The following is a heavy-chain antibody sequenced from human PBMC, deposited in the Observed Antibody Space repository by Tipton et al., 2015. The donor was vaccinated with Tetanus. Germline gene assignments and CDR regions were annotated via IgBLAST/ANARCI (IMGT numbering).Heavy chain of an antibody. D-gene: IGHD4-23*01. CDR1: GGLLSTGGYS. CDR2: IYHTGST. Sequence: TLSLTCAVSGGLLSTGGYSWGWIRQPPGQGLEWIGYIYHTGSTYYNPSLKSRVTISVDTSKNQLSLKLTSVTAADTAVYYCATMTPVDWYFDLWGRGALVTVSS. J-gene: IGHJ2*01. CDR3: ATMTPVDWYFDL. V-gene: IGHV4-30-2*02.